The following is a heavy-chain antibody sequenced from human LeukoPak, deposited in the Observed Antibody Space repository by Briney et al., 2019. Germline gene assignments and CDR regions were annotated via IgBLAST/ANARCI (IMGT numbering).Heavy chain of an antibody. CDR3: AKEPPPRGVTTLDY. V-gene: IGHV3-NL1*01. D-gene: IGHD4-11*01. Sequence: GGSLRLSCAASGFTFSSYGMHWVRQGPGKGLEWVSVIQSGGSRHYADSVKGRFTISRDNSKNTLFLQMNSLRAEDTAVYYCAKEPPPRGVTTLDYWGQGTLVTVSS. J-gene: IGHJ4*02. CDR2: IQSGGSR. CDR1: GFTFSSYG.